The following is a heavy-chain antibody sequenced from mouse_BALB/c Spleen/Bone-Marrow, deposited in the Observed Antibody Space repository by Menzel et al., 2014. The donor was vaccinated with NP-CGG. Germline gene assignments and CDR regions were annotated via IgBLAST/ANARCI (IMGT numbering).Heavy chain of an antibody. CDR1: GFDFSRYW. J-gene: IGHJ2*01. CDR3: ARCGYYGFLHY. CDR2: INPDSRTI. Sequence: EVHLVESGGGLVQPGGSLELSCAASGFDFSRYWMSWVRQAPGKGLEWIGEINPDSRTINYTPSLKDKFIISRDNAKNTLDLQMSRVRSEDAGLYYCARCGYYGFLHYWGQGTTLTVSS. D-gene: IGHD1-1*01. V-gene: IGHV4-1*02.